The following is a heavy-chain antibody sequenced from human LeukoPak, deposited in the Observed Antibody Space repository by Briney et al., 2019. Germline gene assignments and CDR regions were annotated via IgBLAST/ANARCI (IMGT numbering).Heavy chain of an antibody. CDR1: GGSFSGYH. V-gene: IGHV4-34*01. J-gene: IGHJ6*02. CDR2: INHSGST. D-gene: IGHD3-10*01. Sequence: PSETLSLTCAVYGGSFSGYHWSWIRQPPGKGLEWIGEINHSGSTNYNPSLKSRVTISVDTSKNQFSLKLSSVTAADTAVYYCARGYGSGINGMDVWGQGTTVTVSS. CDR3: ARGYGSGINGMDV.